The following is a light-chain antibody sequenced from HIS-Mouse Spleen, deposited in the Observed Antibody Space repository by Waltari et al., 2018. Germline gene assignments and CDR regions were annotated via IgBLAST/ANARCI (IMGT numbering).Light chain of an antibody. CDR3: AAWDDSLSGV. J-gene: IGLJ2*01. Sequence: QSVLTQPPSASGTPGQRVTISCSGSSPNIGSNYVYWYQQLPGTAPKLLIYRNTQRPSGVPDRFSGSKFGTSASLAISGLRSEDEADYYCAAWDDSLSGVFGGGTKLTVL. V-gene: IGLV1-47*01. CDR1: SPNIGSNY. CDR2: RNT.